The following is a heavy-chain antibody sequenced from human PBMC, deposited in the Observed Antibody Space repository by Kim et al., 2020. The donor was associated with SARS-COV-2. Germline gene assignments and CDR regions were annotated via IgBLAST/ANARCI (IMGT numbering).Heavy chain of an antibody. D-gene: IGHD5-12*01. J-gene: IGHJ4*02. V-gene: IGHV3-11*01. Sequence: GGSLRLSCAASGLTFSHSYIDWFRQAPGKGLEWLSFISTRGESLFYADSVEGRFTISRDNTKNSLYLQMNYLRDEDTAVYYCARSGNGYNAFGIWGQGGLVTVSS. CDR3: ARSGNGYNAFGI. CDR1: GLTFSHSY. CDR2: ISTRGESL.